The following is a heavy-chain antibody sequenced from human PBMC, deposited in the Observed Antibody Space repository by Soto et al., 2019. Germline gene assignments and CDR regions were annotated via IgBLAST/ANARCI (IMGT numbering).Heavy chain of an antibody. J-gene: IGHJ6*02. D-gene: IGHD1-7*01. CDR3: ATGITGTTFYYYYYGMDV. Sequence: QVQLVQSGAEVKKPGASVKVSCKVSGYTLTELSMHWVRQAPGKGLEWMGGFDPEDGETIYAQKFQGRVTMTEDTSTDTAYMELCSMRSEDTAVYYCATGITGTTFYYYYYGMDVWGQGTTVTVSS. CDR1: GYTLTELS. V-gene: IGHV1-24*01. CDR2: FDPEDGET.